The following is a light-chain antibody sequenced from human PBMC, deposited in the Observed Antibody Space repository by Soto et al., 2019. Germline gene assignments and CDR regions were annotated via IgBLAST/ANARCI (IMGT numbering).Light chain of an antibody. J-gene: IGKJ1*01. CDR2: KAS. CDR3: QQYDSYSWT. V-gene: IGKV1-5*03. Sequence: DIQMTQSPSTLSASMGDRVTITCRASQSIDNWLAWYQQKPGKAPKLLIYKASSLQTGVPSRFSGSGSGTEFTLTISSLQPDDSATYYCQQYDSYSWTFGQGTKVDIK. CDR1: QSIDNW.